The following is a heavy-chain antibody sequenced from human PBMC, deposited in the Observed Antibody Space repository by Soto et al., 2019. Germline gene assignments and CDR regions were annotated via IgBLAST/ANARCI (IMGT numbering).Heavy chain of an antibody. D-gene: IGHD3-10*01. CDR3: ARLTGSKFGFFDY. J-gene: IGHJ4*02. CDR2: ITGRGDAT. V-gene: IGHV3-23*01. Sequence: GGSLRLSCAASGFSFNSYTMSWVRQAPGKGLEWVSAITGRGDATSYTESVSGRFTISRDNSKNTLYLQMNSLRAEDTATYFCARLTGSKFGFFDYWGQGTLVTVSS. CDR1: GFSFNSYT.